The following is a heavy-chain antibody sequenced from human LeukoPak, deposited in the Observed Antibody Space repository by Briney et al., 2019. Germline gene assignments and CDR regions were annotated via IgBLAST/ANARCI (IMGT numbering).Heavy chain of an antibody. Sequence: GGSLRLSCAASGVTFSSYWMSWVREAPGQGLERGANIKEDGSEKYYVDSVKGRFTISRDNGKNSLYLQMNSLRAEDTAVYYCARTLAARHTSGYIDYWGQGTLVTVSS. D-gene: IGHD3-22*01. J-gene: IGHJ4*02. CDR1: GVTFSSYW. V-gene: IGHV3-7*04. CDR2: IKEDGSEK. CDR3: ARTLAARHTSGYIDY.